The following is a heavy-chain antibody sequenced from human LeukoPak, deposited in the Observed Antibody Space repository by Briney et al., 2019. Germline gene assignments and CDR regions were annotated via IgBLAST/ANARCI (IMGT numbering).Heavy chain of an antibody. D-gene: IGHD6-19*01. CDR2: ISSSSSSI. J-gene: IGHJ4*02. V-gene: IGHV3-48*02. Sequence: GGSLRLSCAASGLTFSSYSLTWVRQAPGKGLEWVSYISSSSSSIYYADSVKGRFTTSRDNAKNSLYLQMNSLRDDDTAVYYCARHSGWAFDYWGQGTLVTVSS. CDR1: GLTFSSYS. CDR3: ARHSGWAFDY.